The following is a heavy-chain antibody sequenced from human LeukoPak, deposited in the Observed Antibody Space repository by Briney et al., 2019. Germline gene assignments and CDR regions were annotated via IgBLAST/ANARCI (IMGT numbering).Heavy chain of an antibody. Sequence: GESRKISCKGSGYSFTSYWVGWVRQRPGKGLEWMGIIYPGDSDTRYSPSFQGQVTISADKSISTAYLQWSSLKASDTAMYYCARHSSSSGSNFDYWGQGTLVTVSS. V-gene: IGHV5-51*01. CDR1: GYSFTSYW. D-gene: IGHD6-6*01. J-gene: IGHJ4*02. CDR2: IYPGDSDT. CDR3: ARHSSSSGSNFDY.